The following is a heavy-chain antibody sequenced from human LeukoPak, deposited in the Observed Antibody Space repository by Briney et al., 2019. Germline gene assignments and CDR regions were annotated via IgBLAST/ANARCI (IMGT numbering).Heavy chain of an antibody. Sequence: SETLSLTCTVSGGSISGYYWTSIRQPPGKGLEWIGYIYYSGNSNYNPSLKSRVTISMDTRKNQFSLKLSSVTAADAAVYYCARYAYGGSYFDYWGQGTLVTVSS. CDR3: ARYAYGGSYFDY. J-gene: IGHJ4*02. D-gene: IGHD4/OR15-4a*01. CDR1: GGSISGYY. CDR2: IYYSGNS. V-gene: IGHV4-59*08.